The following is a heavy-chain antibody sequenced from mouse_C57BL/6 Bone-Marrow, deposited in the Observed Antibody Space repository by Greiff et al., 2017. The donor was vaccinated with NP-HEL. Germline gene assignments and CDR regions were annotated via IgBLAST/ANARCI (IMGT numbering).Heavy chain of an antibody. CDR3: AREELRLFAY. Sequence: EVQLQQSGPVLVKPGASVKMSCKASGYTFTDYYMNWVKQSHGKSLEWIGVINPYNGGTSYNQKFKGKATLTVDKSSSTAYMELNSLTSEDSAVYYCAREELRLFAYWGQGTLVTVSA. CDR1: GYTFTDYY. CDR2: INPYNGGT. V-gene: IGHV1-19*01. J-gene: IGHJ3*01. D-gene: IGHD3-2*02.